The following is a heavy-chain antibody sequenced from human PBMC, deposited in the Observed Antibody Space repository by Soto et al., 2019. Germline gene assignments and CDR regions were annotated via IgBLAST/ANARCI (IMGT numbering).Heavy chain of an antibody. CDR3: ARAPGSVDY. CDR2: INPSGGST. J-gene: IGHJ4*02. Sequence: QVQLVQSGAEVKKPGASVKVSCKASGYTFTSYYMHWVRQAPGQGLEWMGIINPSGGSTSYAQTFQGGVTMTRDTSTCIVYMELSSRRSEDTAVYYCARAPGSVDYWGQGTLVTVSS. V-gene: IGHV1-46*03. CDR1: GYTFTSYY.